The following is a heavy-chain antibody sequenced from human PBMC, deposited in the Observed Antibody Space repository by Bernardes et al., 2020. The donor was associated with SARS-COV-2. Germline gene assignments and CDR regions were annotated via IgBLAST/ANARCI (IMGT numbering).Heavy chain of an antibody. CDR3: AGGDYPQGGDY. Sequence: GGSLRLSCAGSGFSLSSYWMSWVRQAPGKGLEWVANINQDGSQKYYVDSVEGRFTISRDNARNSLYLQMNSLRGEDTAVYYCAGGDYPQGGDYWGQGTLVTVAS. V-gene: IGHV3-7*03. J-gene: IGHJ4*02. CDR1: GFSLSSYW. CDR2: INQDGSQK. D-gene: IGHD4-17*01.